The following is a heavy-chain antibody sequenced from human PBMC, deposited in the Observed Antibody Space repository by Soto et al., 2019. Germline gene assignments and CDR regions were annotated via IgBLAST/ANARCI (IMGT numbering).Heavy chain of an antibody. CDR1: GGTFSSYA. V-gene: IGHV1-69*01. CDR3: ARHLPAGKRSAFDI. CDR2: IIPIFGTA. D-gene: IGHD3-10*01. J-gene: IGHJ3*02. Sequence: QVQLVQSGAEVKKPGSSVNVSCKASGGTFSSYAISWVRQAPGQGLEWMGGIIPIFGTANYAQEFQGRVTITADESTSTVYMELSSLRSEDTAVYYCARHLPAGKRSAFDIWGQGTMVTVSS.